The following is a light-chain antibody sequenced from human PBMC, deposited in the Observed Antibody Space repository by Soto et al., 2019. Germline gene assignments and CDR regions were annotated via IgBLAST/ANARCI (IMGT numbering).Light chain of an antibody. J-gene: IGKJ1*01. CDR3: QQYDNLPWT. CDR2: DAS. V-gene: IGKV1-33*01. CDR1: QDISNY. Sequence: DIQMTQSPSSLSASVGDRVTITCQASQDISNYLNWYQQKPGKAPKLLIYDASKLETGVPSRFSGSGSGTEFTFTISSLQPEDIATYYCQQYDNLPWTVGQGTKVDIK.